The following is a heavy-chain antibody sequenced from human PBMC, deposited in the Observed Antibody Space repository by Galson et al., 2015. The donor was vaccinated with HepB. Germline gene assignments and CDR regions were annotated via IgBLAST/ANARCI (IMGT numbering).Heavy chain of an antibody. Sequence: SVKVSCKASGYTFTSYGISWVRQAPGQGLEWMGWISAYNGNTNYAQKLQGRVTMTTDTSTSTAYMELRSLRSDDTAVYYCARYLFTGIAAAGTTHNFWFDPWGQGTLVTVSS. D-gene: IGHD6-13*01. CDR2: ISAYNGNT. CDR3: ARYLFTGIAAAGTTHNFWFDP. J-gene: IGHJ5*02. V-gene: IGHV1-18*01. CDR1: GYTFTSYG.